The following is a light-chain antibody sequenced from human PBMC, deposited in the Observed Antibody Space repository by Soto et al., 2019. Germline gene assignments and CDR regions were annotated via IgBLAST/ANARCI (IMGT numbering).Light chain of an antibody. J-gene: IGLJ1*01. V-gene: IGLV2-14*01. Sequence: QSALTQPASVSGSPGQSITISFTGTSSDIGAYNHVSWYQQNPGKAPQLIIYEVSNRPSGLSNRFSASKSGNAASLTISGLQAEDEADYFCCSFTTRSTLVFGTGTKVTVL. CDR3: CSFTTRSTLV. CDR2: EVS. CDR1: SSDIGAYNH.